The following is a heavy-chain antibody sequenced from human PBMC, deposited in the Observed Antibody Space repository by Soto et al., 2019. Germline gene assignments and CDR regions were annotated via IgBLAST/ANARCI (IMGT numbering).Heavy chain of an antibody. D-gene: IGHD3-16*01. CDR3: ARDLGGDYIWGS. CDR2: IYYSGST. V-gene: IGHV4-31*03. J-gene: IGHJ4*02. Sequence: QVQLQESGPGLVKPSQTLSLTCTVSGGSISSGGYCWSWIRQHPGKGLEWIGYIYYSGSTYYNPSLKSRVTISVDTSKNQFSLKLSSVTAADTAVYYCARDLGGDYIWGSWGQVTLVTVSS. CDR1: GGSISSGGYC.